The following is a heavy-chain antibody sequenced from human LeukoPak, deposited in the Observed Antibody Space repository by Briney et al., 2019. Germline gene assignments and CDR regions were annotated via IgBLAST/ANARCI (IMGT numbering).Heavy chain of an antibody. CDR1: GFSISSNY. J-gene: IGHJ4*02. CDR2: IYSRGET. Sequence: SGGSLRLSCAASGFSISSNYMTWVRQAPGKGLDWVSVIYSRGETYYADSVKGRFTISRDNSKNTLYLQMNSLRAEDTAVYYCSSTIKETLLWFSPAPYWGQGTLVTVSS. CDR3: SSTIKETLLWFSPAPY. V-gene: IGHV3-53*01. D-gene: IGHD3-10*01.